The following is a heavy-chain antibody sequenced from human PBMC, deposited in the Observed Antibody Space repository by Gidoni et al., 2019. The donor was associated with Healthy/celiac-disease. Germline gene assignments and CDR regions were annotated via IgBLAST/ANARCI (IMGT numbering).Heavy chain of an antibody. J-gene: IGHJ6*02. CDR2: IKSKTDGGTT. CDR3: TTDWTTVTTPYYYYGMDV. D-gene: IGHD4-17*01. V-gene: IGHV3-15*01. Sequence: EVQLVESGGGLVKPGGSLRLSCAASGFTFSNAWMSWVRQAPGKGLEWVGRIKSKTDGGTTDYAATVKGRFTISRDDSKNTLYLQMNSLKTEDTAVYYCTTDWTTVTTPYYYYGMDVWGQGTTVTVSS. CDR1: GFTFSNAW.